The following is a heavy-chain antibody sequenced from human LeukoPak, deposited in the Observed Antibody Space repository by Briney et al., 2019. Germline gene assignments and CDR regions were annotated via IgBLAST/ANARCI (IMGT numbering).Heavy chain of an antibody. V-gene: IGHV3-48*03. D-gene: IGHD3-16*02. CDR1: GFTFSSYE. CDR2: ISSSGSTI. Sequence: PGGSLRLSCAASGFTFSSYEMNWVRQAPGKGLEWVSYISSSGSTIYYADSVKGRFTISRDNAKNSLYLQMHSLRAEDTAVYYCARGYYDYVWGSYHLFDYWGQGTLVTVSS. CDR3: ARGYYDYVWGSYHLFDY. J-gene: IGHJ4*02.